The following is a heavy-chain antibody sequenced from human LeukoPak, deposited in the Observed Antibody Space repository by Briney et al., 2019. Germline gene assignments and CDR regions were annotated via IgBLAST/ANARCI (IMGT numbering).Heavy chain of an antibody. Sequence: PSETLSLTCTVSGGSINSYYWIWLPQPPGKGLEWIRYIYYSGSTNYNPSLKSRFTISVDTSKNQFSLKLSSVAAAGAAVYYCARGSTCIGSDYWGQGTLVTVSS. CDR2: IYYSGST. J-gene: IGHJ4*02. D-gene: IGHD2-15*01. V-gene: IGHV4-59*01. CDR1: GGSINSYY. CDR3: ARGSTCIGSDY.